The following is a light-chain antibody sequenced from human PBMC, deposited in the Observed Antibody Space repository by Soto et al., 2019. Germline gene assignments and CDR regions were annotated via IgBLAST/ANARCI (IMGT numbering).Light chain of an antibody. Sequence: EIVMTQSPATLSVSPGERATLSCRASQSVSNNLAWYQQKPGQAPRLLIYGASTRATGIPARFSGGGSGTEFTLTSSSLQGEDVAVYYCQQYNEWGFFGQGTKLEMK. CDR3: QQYNEWGF. V-gene: IGKV3-15*01. CDR1: QSVSNN. CDR2: GAS. J-gene: IGKJ2*01.